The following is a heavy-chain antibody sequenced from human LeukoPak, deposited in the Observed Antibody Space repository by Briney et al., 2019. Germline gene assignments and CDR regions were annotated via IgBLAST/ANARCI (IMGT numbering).Heavy chain of an antibody. CDR3: ARSLDYYDSSGSQGQIDY. CDR1: GGTFSSYT. V-gene: IGHV1-69*02. D-gene: IGHD3-22*01. J-gene: IGHJ4*02. Sequence: GASVKVSCKASGGTFSSYTISWVRQAPGQGLEWMGRIIPILGIANYAQEFQGRVTITADKSTSTAYMELSSLRSEDTAVYYCARSLDYYDSSGSQGQIDYWGQGILVTVSS. CDR2: IIPILGIA.